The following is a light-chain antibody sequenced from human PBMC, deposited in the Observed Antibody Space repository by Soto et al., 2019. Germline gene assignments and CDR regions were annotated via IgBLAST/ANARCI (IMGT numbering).Light chain of an antibody. CDR2: GAS. J-gene: IGKJ4*01. CDR3: QQYGSSPGT. Sequence: EVVLTQSPGTLSLSPGERATLSCRASQSVSSSYLAWYQQRPGQAPRLLIYGASSRATGIPDRFSGGASGTDFTLTISRLEPEDFAVYYCQQYGSSPGTFGGGTKVEIK. V-gene: IGKV3-20*01. CDR1: QSVSSSY.